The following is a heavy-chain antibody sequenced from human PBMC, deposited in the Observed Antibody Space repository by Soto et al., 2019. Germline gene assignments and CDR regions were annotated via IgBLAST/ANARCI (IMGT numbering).Heavy chain of an antibody. J-gene: IGHJ4*01. Sequence: GGSLRLSCAASGITLSGHYMSWIRQAPGKGLEWVSQISNSGKTTNYADSVEGRFTISRDNDKNSLFLQMDSLRAEDTATYYCARESGYGAPTFHYFENWGQGTLVTVS. V-gene: IGHV3-11*01. D-gene: IGHD4-17*01. CDR3: ARESGYGAPTFHYFEN. CDR2: ISNSGKTT. CDR1: GITLSGHY.